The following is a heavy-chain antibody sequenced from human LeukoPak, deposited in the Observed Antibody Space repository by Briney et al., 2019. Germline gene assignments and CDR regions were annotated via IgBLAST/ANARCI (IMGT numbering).Heavy chain of an antibody. Sequence: GGSLRLSCAASGFTFSSYAMSWVRQAPGKGLEWVSAISGSGSSTYYADSVKGRFTISRDNSKNTLYLQMNSLRAEDTAVYYCAKDTPDPYVVVPAAFDYWGQGTLVTVSS. V-gene: IGHV3-23*01. CDR2: ISGSGSST. J-gene: IGHJ4*02. CDR3: AKDTPDPYVVVPAAFDY. CDR1: GFTFSSYA. D-gene: IGHD2-2*01.